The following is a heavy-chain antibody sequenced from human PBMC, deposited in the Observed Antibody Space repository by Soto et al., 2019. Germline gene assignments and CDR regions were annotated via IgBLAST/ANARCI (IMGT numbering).Heavy chain of an antibody. Sequence: QVQLVQSGAEVKKPGSSVKVSCKASGGTFSSYAISWVLQATGQGLEWMGGIIPIFGTANYAQKFQGRVTITADESTSTAYMELSSLRCEDTAVYYCARARVRVTSSWQPTYDYYGMDVWGQGTTVTVSS. CDR1: GGTFSSYA. J-gene: IGHJ6*02. CDR2: IIPIFGTA. V-gene: IGHV1-69*01. CDR3: ARARVRVTSSWQPTYDYYGMDV. D-gene: IGHD6-13*01.